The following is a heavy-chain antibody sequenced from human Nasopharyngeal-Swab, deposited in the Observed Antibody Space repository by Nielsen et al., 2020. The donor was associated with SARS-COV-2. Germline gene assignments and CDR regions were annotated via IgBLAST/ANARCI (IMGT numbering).Heavy chain of an antibody. Sequence: GESLKISCAVSGFTFSNAWMNWVRQAPGKGLEWVGRIKSKTDGGTTDYAAPVKGRFTISRDDSKNTLYLQMNSLKTEDTAVYYCTTVHGSGQGYYYYYYMDVWVKGTTVTVSS. J-gene: IGHJ6*03. CDR3: TTVHGSGQGYYYYYYMDV. CDR2: IKSKTDGGTT. V-gene: IGHV3-15*07. CDR1: GFTFSNAW. D-gene: IGHD6-19*01.